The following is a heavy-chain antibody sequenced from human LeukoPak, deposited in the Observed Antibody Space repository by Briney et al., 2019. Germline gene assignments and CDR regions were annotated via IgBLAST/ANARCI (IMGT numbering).Heavy chain of an antibody. V-gene: IGHV3-48*01. CDR1: GFTFSSYS. D-gene: IGHD2-15*01. CDR2: ISGGSSTI. Sequence: PGGSLRLSCPASGFTFSSYSMNWVRQAPGKGLEWISYISGGSSTIFYADSVKRRFTISRDNAKNSLYLQMNSLRAEDTAVYYCASDCSGGSLRYWGQGTLVTVSS. CDR3: ASDCSGGSLRY. J-gene: IGHJ4*02.